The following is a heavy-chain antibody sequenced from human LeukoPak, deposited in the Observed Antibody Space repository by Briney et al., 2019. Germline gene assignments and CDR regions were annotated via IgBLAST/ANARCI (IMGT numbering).Heavy chain of an antibody. D-gene: IGHD6-19*01. Sequence: PSETLSLTCTVSGGSISSYYWSWIRQPPGKGLEWIGYIYYSGSTNYNPSLKSRVTISVDTSKNQFSLKLSSVTAADTAVYYCARVEGSSGWPFGYWGQGTLVTVSS. CDR1: GGSISSYY. CDR2: IYYSGST. CDR3: ARVEGSSGWPFGY. V-gene: IGHV4-59*01. J-gene: IGHJ4*02.